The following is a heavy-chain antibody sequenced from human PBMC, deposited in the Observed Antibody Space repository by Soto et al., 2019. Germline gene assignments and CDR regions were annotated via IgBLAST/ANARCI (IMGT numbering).Heavy chain of an antibody. Sequence: WVSLRLSCAASGFTFSGYSVNWVRQAPGKGLEWVSYISSGSKTIYYAESVKGRFTVSRDNARNSQYLQMNSLRDEDTAVYYCAREDTLGVRSFDYWVQGPLVTVSS. CDR2: ISSGSKTI. V-gene: IGHV3-48*02. CDR1: GFTFSGYS. J-gene: IGHJ4*02. CDR3: AREDTLGVRSFDY. D-gene: IGHD3-10*01.